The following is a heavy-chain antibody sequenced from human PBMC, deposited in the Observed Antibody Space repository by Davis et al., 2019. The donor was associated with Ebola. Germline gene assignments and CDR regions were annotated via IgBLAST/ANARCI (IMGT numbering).Heavy chain of an antibody. J-gene: IGHJ6*02. Sequence: GESLKISCAASGFTFSDYYMSWIRQAPGKGLEWVSYISSSGSTIYYADSVKGRFTISRDNAKNSLYLQMNSLRGEDTAVYYCARQWLDGYGMDVWGQGTTVTVSS. CDR1: GFTFSDYY. CDR2: ISSSGSTI. D-gene: IGHD6-19*01. V-gene: IGHV3-11*01. CDR3: ARQWLDGYGMDV.